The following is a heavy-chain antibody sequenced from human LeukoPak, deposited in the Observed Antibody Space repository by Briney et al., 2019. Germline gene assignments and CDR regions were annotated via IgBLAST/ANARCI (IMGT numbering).Heavy chain of an antibody. V-gene: IGHV3-53*01. Sequence: GSLRLSCAAYGFTFSSYGMSWVRQAPGKGLEWVSFIYSDNTHYSDSVKGRFTISRDNSKNTLYLQMNSLRAEDTAVYYCARRAGAYSHPYDYWGQGTLVTVSS. D-gene: IGHD4/OR15-4a*01. J-gene: IGHJ4*02. CDR2: IYSDNT. CDR1: GFTFSSYG. CDR3: ARRAGAYSHPYDY.